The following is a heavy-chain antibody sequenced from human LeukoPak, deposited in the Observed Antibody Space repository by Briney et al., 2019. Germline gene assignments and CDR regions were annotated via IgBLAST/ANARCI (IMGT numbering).Heavy chain of an antibody. CDR1: GYTLTSYG. CDR2: ISAYNGNT. J-gene: IGHJ1*01. V-gene: IGHV1-18*01. D-gene: IGHD1-26*01. CDR3: ARDSGSFSAEYFQH. Sequence: ASVKVSCKASGYTLTSYGISWVRQAPGQGLEWMGWISAYNGNTNYAQKLQGRVTMTTDTSTSTAYMELRSLRSDDTAVYYCARDSGSFSAEYFQHWGQGTLVTVSS.